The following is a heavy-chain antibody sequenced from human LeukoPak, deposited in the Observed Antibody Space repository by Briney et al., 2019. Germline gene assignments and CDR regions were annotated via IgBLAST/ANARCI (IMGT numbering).Heavy chain of an antibody. Sequence: GGSLRLSCAASGFTFSSYAMHWVRQAPGKGLEWVAVISYDGRNNYYADSVKGRFTISRDNSKNTLYLQMNSLRAEDTAVYYCAKGMATVQFDYWGQGTLVTVSS. J-gene: IGHJ4*02. CDR3: AKGMATVQFDY. D-gene: IGHD5-24*01. CDR2: ISYDGRNN. V-gene: IGHV3-30*04. CDR1: GFTFSSYA.